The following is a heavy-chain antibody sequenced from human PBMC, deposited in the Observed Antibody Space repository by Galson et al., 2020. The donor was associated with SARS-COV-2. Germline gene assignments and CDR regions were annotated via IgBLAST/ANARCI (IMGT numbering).Heavy chain of an antibody. V-gene: IGHV3-33*01. D-gene: IGHD3-9*01. J-gene: IGHJ5*02. CDR2: IWYDGSNT. Sequence: GGSLRLSCAASGFTFSSYGMHWVRQAPGKGLEWVAVIWYDGSNTYYADSVKGRFTISRDNSKNTLYLQMNSLRAEDTAVYYCARDLRIGDTVTENFGPWSQGTLVTVSS. CDR3: ARDLRIGDTVTENFGP. CDR1: GFTFSSYG.